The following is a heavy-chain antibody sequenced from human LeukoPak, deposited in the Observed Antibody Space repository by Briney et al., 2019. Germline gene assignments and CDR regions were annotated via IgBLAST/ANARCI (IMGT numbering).Heavy chain of an antibody. CDR1: GFTFSSYS. Sequence: GGSLRLSCAASGFTFSSYSMNWVRQAPGKGLEWVSYVSSSSSTIYYADSVKGRFTISRDNAKNSLYLQMNSLRAEDTAVYYCARPRELWGYYYGSGSYYGMDVWGQGTTVTVSS. CDR2: VSSSSSTI. J-gene: IGHJ6*02. CDR3: ARPRELWGYYYGSGSYYGMDV. D-gene: IGHD3-10*01. V-gene: IGHV3-48*04.